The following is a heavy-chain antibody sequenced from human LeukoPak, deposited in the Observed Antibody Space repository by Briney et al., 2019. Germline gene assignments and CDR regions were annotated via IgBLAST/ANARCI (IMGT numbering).Heavy chain of an antibody. V-gene: IGHV3-23*01. D-gene: IGHD6-6*01. CDR3: AKDLREYTSSPRNAFHI. CDR1: GFTSSSYA. J-gene: IGHJ3*02. CDR2: ISGSGGST. Sequence: AGGSLRLSCAASGFTSSSYAMSWVRQAPGKGLEWVSAISGSGGSTYYADSVKGRYTISRVNSKNTLYLQMNSLRAEDTAVYYCAKDLREYTSSPRNAFHIWGQGTMVTVSS.